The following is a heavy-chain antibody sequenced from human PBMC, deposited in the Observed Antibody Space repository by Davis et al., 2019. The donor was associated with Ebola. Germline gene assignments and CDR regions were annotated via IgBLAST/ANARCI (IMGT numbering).Heavy chain of an antibody. D-gene: IGHD3-22*01. J-gene: IGHJ5*02. Sequence: MPSETLSPTCTVSGGPTSSYYWSWIRQPPGKGLEWIGYIYYSGSTNYNPPLKSRVTISVDTSKNQFSLKLSSVTAADTAVYYCARRSSGYYHGRFDPWGQGTLVTVSS. CDR2: IYYSGST. V-gene: IGHV4-59*12. CDR3: ARRSSGYYHGRFDP. CDR1: GGPTSSYY.